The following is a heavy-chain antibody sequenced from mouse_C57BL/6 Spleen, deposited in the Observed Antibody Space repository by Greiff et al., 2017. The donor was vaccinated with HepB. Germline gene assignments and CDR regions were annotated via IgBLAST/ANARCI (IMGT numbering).Heavy chain of an antibody. D-gene: IGHD2-1*01. Sequence: QVHVKQSGAELVRPGASVTLSCKASGYTFTDYEMQWVKQTPVHGLEWIGAIDPETGGTAYNQKFKGKAILTADKSSSTAYMELRSLTSEDSAVYYCTRRTTGVFAYWGQGTLVTVSA. CDR3: TRRTTGVFAY. V-gene: IGHV1-15*01. J-gene: IGHJ3*01. CDR1: GYTFTDYE. CDR2: IDPETGGT.